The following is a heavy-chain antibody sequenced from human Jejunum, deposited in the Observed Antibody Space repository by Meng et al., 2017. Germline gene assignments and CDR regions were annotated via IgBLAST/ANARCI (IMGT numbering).Heavy chain of an antibody. CDR2: IYHSGTT. Sequence: SETLSLTCVVSGFSISSAWYWGWIRQPPGKGLEWIGSIYHSGTTYYNPSLKSRVTISLDASKNQFSLRLSSVTAADTAVYFCARGARSYSPFDYWGQGTLVTVSS. CDR1: GFSISSAWY. J-gene: IGHJ4*02. CDR3: ARGARSYSPFDY. V-gene: IGHV4-38-2*01. D-gene: IGHD1-26*01.